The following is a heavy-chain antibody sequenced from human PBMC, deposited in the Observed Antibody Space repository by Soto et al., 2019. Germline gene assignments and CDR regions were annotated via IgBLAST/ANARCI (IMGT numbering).Heavy chain of an antibody. V-gene: IGHV4-38-2*01. Sequence: SETLSLTCAVSGYSISSGYYWGWIRQPPGKGLEWIGSIYHSGSTYYNPSLKSRVTISVDTSKNQFSLKLSSVTAADTAVYYCARILRMGDDAFDIWGQGTMVTVSS. CDR1: GYSISSGYY. D-gene: IGHD4-17*01. CDR3: ARILRMGDDAFDI. CDR2: IYHSGST. J-gene: IGHJ3*02.